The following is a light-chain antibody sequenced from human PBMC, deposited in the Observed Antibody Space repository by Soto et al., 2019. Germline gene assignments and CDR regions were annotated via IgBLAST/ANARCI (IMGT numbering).Light chain of an antibody. V-gene: IGKV1-27*01. CDR2: SAS. J-gene: IGKJ3*01. CDR3: QQLQRTPFT. CDR1: QDISDH. Sequence: DFQMTQSPSYLSASIGDRVTVSCRASQDISDHVAWYQQKPGKPPKLLIYSASTLYSGVPSRFSGSGSGTNFTLTIGSVQPEDFATYHCQQLQRTPFTFGPGTTVDV.